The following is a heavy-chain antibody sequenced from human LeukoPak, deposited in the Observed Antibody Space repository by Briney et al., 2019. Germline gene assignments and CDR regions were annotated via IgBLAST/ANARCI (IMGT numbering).Heavy chain of an antibody. CDR1: GYRFSDYG. J-gene: IGHJ4*02. CDR2: INTYNGNT. CDR3: ARDLGEGAKRDLDS. D-gene: IGHD1-26*01. Sequence: GASVKVSCKTSGYRFSDYGISWVRQAPGQGLQWMGWINTYNGNTEYAQSLQGRATMTRDKATATAYLEVRSLRADDTAVYYCARDLGEGAKRDLDSWGQGTLVTVSS. V-gene: IGHV1-18*01.